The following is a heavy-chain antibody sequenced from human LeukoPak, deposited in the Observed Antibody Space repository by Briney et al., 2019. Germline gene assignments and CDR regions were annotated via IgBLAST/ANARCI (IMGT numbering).Heavy chain of an antibody. D-gene: IGHD3-10*02. CDR1: GFTFSSYA. J-gene: IGHJ6*04. CDR2: FSGSGGNT. Sequence: GGTLRLSCAASGFTFSSYAMSRVRQAPGKGLEWVSTFSGSGGNTYYADSVKGRFTISRDNAKNSLYLQMNSLRAEDTAVYYCAELGITMIGGVWGKGTTVTISS. CDR3: AELGITMIGGV. V-gene: IGHV3-23*01.